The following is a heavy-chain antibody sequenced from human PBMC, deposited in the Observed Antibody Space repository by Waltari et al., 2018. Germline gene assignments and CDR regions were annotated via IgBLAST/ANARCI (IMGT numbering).Heavy chain of an antibody. V-gene: IGHV4-34*01. CDR3: ARAPSFHYGVFSVPLTLDY. CDR2: MNPRGSG. Sequence: QVQLNQWGAGVLKPSETLSLTCAVYGESFSDHFWTWIRQPPGKGLEWIGQMNPRGSGTYNPSLKNRVTISVDTYMNQFSLMMTSLTAADTAVYYCARAPSFHYGVFSVPLTLDYWSQGTMVFVSS. J-gene: IGHJ3*01. CDR1: GESFSDHF. D-gene: IGHD4-17*01.